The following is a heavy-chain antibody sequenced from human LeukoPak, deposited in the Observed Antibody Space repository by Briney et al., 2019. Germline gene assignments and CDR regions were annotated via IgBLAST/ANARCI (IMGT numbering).Heavy chain of an antibody. J-gene: IGHJ5*02. D-gene: IGHD6-13*01. CDR2: INHSGST. V-gene: IGHV4-34*01. Sequence: SETLSLTCAVYGGSFSTYYWSWVRQPPGKGLELIGEINHSGSTTYNPSLKSRVTISVDTSKHQFSLKLSSVTAADTAIYYCARGRMTAADNWFDPWGQGTLVTVSS. CDR3: ARGRMTAADNWFDP. CDR1: GGSFSTYY.